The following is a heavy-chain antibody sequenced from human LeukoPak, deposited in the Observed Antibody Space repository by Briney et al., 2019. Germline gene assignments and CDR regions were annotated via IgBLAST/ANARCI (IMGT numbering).Heavy chain of an antibody. D-gene: IGHD7-27*01. Sequence: ASLKVSCTASGYTFTSYGVSWVRQAPGQGLEWMGWISSYNGNRNSAQKFKGRITLTTDTSTATAYMELRNLTSDDTAVYYCARDSHGEFDYWGQGTLVTVSA. CDR3: ARDSHGEFDY. V-gene: IGHV1-18*01. J-gene: IGHJ4*02. CDR2: ISSYNGNR. CDR1: GYTFTSYG.